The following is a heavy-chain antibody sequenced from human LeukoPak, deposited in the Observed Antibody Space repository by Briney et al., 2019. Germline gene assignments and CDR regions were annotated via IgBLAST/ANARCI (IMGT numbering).Heavy chain of an antibody. CDR2: FDPEDGET. J-gene: IGHJ4*02. CDR1: GYTFTELS. Sequence: ASVKVSCKVSGYTFTELSMHWVRQAPGKGLEWMGGFDPEDGETIYAQKFQGRVTMTEDTSTDTAYMELRSLRSDDTAVYYCARGDSSSWSLFFDYWGQGTLVTVSS. CDR3: ARGDSSSWSLFFDY. V-gene: IGHV1-24*01. D-gene: IGHD6-13*01.